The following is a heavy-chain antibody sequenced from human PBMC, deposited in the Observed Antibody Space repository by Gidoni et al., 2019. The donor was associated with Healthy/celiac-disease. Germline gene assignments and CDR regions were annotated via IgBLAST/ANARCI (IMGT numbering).Heavy chain of an antibody. CDR2: IYYSGST. V-gene: IGHV4-39*01. CDR1: GGSISSSSYY. CDR3: ARHGICRVETGTTCWFDP. D-gene: IGHD1-1*01. Sequence: QLQLQESGPGLVKPSETLSLTCTVSGGSISSSSYYWGWIRQPPGKGLEWIGSIYYSGSTSYNPSLKSRVTISVDTSKNQFSLKLSSVTAADTAVYYCARHGICRVETGTTCWFDPWGQGTLVTVSS. J-gene: IGHJ5*02.